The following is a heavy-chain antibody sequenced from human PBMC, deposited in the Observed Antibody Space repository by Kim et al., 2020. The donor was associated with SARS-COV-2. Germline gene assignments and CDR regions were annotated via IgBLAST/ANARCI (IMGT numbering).Heavy chain of an antibody. D-gene: IGHD3-22*01. CDR3: ARDGGYYYENGYFDY. Sequence: GGSLRLSCAASGFTFSSYGMHWVRQAPGKGLEWVAVIWYDGSNKYYADSVKGRFTISRDNSKNTLYLQMNSLRAEDTAVYYCARDGGYYYENGYFDYWGQGTLVTVSS. CDR2: IWYDGSNK. J-gene: IGHJ4*02. CDR1: GFTFSSYG. V-gene: IGHV3-33*01.